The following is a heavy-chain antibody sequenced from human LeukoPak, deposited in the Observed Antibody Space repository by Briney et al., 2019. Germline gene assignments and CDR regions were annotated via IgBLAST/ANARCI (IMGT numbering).Heavy chain of an antibody. Sequence: TGGSLRLSCATSGFNLDRYTIHWVRRAPGKGLEWVSLAGWAGGTTFYSDSVRGRFTISRDSSRKSVYLQMNSLTTDDTAFYYCAKELDTMFFDYWGQGALVTVSS. V-gene: IGHV3-43*01. CDR1: GFNLDRYT. J-gene: IGHJ4*02. CDR2: AGWAGGTT. D-gene: IGHD3-10*02. CDR3: AKELDTMFFDY.